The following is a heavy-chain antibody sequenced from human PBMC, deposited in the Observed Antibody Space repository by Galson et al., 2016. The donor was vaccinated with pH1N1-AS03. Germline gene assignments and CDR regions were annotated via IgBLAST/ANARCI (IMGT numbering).Heavy chain of an antibody. CDR1: GGTLSSYN. Sequence: SVKVSCKASGGTLSSYNIGWVRQAPEQRLEWMGGIIVTIGFATYSQKFQGRLTISRDESTSTAYMELSSLRSEDTALYYCVRFEGGNYLGGYLDYWGQGTLVTVSS. V-gene: IGHV1-69*16. CDR2: IIVTIGFA. CDR3: VRFEGGNYLGGYLDY. D-gene: IGHD4-23*01. J-gene: IGHJ4*02.